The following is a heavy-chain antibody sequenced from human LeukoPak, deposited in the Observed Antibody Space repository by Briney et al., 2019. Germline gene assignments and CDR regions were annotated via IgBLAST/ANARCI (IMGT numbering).Heavy chain of an antibody. V-gene: IGHV1-46*01. Sequence: ASVKVSCKASGYTFTSYDISWVRQATGQGLEWMGIINPGGGSTSYAQKFQGIVTMTRDTSTSTVYMELSSLRSEDTAVYYCARDPFATVTSVDYWGQGTLVTVSS. CDR1: GYTFTSYD. J-gene: IGHJ4*02. D-gene: IGHD4-17*01. CDR3: ARDPFATVTSVDY. CDR2: INPGGGST.